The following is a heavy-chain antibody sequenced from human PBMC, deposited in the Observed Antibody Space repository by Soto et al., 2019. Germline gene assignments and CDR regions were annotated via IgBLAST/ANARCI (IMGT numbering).Heavy chain of an antibody. CDR2: IIPIFGTA. CDR1: GGTFSSYA. CDR3: ARGITGTVYNWFEP. J-gene: IGHJ5*02. V-gene: IGHV1-69*13. D-gene: IGHD1-7*01. Sequence: GASVKVSCKASGGTFSSYAISWVRQAPGQGLEWMGGIIPIFGTANYAQKFQGRVTITADESTSTAYMELSSLRSEDTAVYYCARGITGTVYNWFEPLGQGTLVIVSS.